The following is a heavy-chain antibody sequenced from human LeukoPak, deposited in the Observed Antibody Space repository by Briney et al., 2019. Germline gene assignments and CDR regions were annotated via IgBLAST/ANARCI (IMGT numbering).Heavy chain of an antibody. CDR3: ARGRTYYYGSGSYHYYFDY. J-gene: IGHJ4*02. Sequence: PGGSLRLSCAASGFTVSSNYMSWIRQPPGKGLEWIGEINHSGSTNYNPSLKSRVTISVDTSKNQFSLKLSSVTAADTAVYYCARGRTYYYGSGSYHYYFDYRGQGTLVTVSS. D-gene: IGHD3-10*01. CDR2: INHSGST. CDR1: GFTVSSNY. V-gene: IGHV4-34*01.